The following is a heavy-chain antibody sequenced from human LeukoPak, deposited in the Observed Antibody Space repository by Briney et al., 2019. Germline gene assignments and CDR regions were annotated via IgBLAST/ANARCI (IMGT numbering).Heavy chain of an antibody. CDR2: IYYSGRA. CDR1: GGSISTSHYF. D-gene: IGHD2-2*02. Sequence: SETLSLTCKVSGGSISTSHYFWGWIRQPPGKGLEWIGLIYYSGRAYYNPSLKSRLTISVDTSKNEFSLKLSSVTAADTAVYYCARSWAPGYCTSTSCYNFDYWGQGALVTVSS. CDR3: ARSWAPGYCTSTSCYNFDY. V-gene: IGHV4-39*01. J-gene: IGHJ4*02.